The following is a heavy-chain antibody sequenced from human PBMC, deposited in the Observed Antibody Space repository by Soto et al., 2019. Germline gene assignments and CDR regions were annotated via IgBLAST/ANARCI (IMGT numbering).Heavy chain of an antibody. CDR3: ARGQVNRRYYYGSGSHWGRPHNWFDP. CDR2: INHSGST. Sequence: SETLSLTCAVYGGSFSGYYWSWIRQPPGKGLEWIGEINHSGSTNCNPSLKSRVTISVDTSKNQFSLKLSSVTAADTAVYYCARGQVNRRYYYGSGSHWGRPHNWFDPWGQGTLVTVSS. CDR1: GGSFSGYY. V-gene: IGHV4-34*01. J-gene: IGHJ5*02. D-gene: IGHD3-10*01.